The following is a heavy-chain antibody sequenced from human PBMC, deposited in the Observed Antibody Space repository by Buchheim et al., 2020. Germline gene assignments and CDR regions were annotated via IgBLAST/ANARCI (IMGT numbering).Heavy chain of an antibody. D-gene: IGHD4-23*01. V-gene: IGHV4-4*02. CDR3: AGGPLMTTVVTSGQEFDY. J-gene: IGHJ4*02. CDR2: IYHSGRP. Sequence: QVQLQESGPGLVKPSGTLSLTCAVSGGSISSSNWWTCVRQPPGKGLEWIGKIYHSGRPNYNPSLKSRVTISVDKSKNQFSLKLSSVTAADTAVYYCAGGPLMTTVVTSGQEFDYWGQGTL. CDR1: GGSISSSNW.